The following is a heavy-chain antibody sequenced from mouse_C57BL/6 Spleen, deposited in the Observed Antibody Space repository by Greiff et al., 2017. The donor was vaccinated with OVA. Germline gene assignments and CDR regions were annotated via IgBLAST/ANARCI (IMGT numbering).Heavy chain of an antibody. CDR1: GFTFSNYW. CDR2: IRLKSDNYAT. CDR3: TGGSIVRNYYAMDY. J-gene: IGHJ4*01. D-gene: IGHD2-5*01. V-gene: IGHV6-3*01. Sequence: EVKVEESGGGLVQPGGSMKLSCVASGFTFSNYWMNWVRQSPEKGLEWVAQIRLKSDNYATHYAESVKGRFTISRDDSKSSVYLQMNNLRAEDTGIYYCTGGSIVRNYYAMDYWGQGTSVTVSS.